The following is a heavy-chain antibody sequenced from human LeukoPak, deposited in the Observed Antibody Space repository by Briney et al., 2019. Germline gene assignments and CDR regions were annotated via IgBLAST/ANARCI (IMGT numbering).Heavy chain of an antibody. J-gene: IGHJ4*02. Sequence: GGSLRLSCAASGFTFSSYGMHWVRQAPGKGLEWVAVIRYDGSNKYYADSVKGRFTISRDNSKNTLYLQMNSLRAEDTAVYYCAKDLGRWFGELLNTVDYWGQGTLVTVSS. V-gene: IGHV3-30*02. CDR3: AKDLGRWFGELLNTVDY. CDR1: GFTFSSYG. D-gene: IGHD3-10*01. CDR2: IRYDGSNK.